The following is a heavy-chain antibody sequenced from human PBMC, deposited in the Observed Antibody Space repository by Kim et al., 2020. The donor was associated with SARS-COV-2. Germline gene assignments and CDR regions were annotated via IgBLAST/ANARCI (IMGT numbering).Heavy chain of an antibody. CDR2: VYNSGST. V-gene: IGHV4-59*08. J-gene: IGHJ4*02. Sequence: SETLSLTCIVSDGSISTYYWSWIRQPPGKGLEWIGDVYNSGSTTYNSSLKSRVTISVDTSETHFSLRLSSVTAADTAGYYCARAYSSSWYYFDFWGQGIL. CDR3: ARAYSSSWYYFDF. D-gene: IGHD6-13*01. CDR1: DGSISTYY.